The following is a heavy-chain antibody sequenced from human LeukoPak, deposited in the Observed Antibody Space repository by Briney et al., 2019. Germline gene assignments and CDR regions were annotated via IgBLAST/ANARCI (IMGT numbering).Heavy chain of an antibody. CDR3: AHSWVLGIHIYYYYMDV. CDR2: IYWDDDK. D-gene: IGHD3-10*01. Sequence: SGPTLVKPTQTLTLTCTFSGFSLLPSGVAVGWFRQPPGKALEWLALIYWDDDKRYSPSLKIRLTITKDTSRNQVVLTMANMDPGDTATYYCAHSWVLGIHIYYYYMDVWGKGTTVTVSS. CDR1: GFSLLPSGVA. V-gene: IGHV2-5*02. J-gene: IGHJ6*03.